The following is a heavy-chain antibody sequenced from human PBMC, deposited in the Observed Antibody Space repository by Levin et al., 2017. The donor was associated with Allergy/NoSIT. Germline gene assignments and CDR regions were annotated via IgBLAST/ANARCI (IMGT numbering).Heavy chain of an antibody. D-gene: IGHD3-9*01. CDR2: IYPGDSDT. Sequence: PGESLKISCKGSGYSFTSYWIGWVRQMPGKGLEWMGIIYPGDSDTRYSPSFQGQVTISADKSISTAYLQWSSLKASDTAMYYCARHPKPYYDILTGYANWFDPWGQGTLVTVSS. CDR1: GYSFTSYW. J-gene: IGHJ5*02. V-gene: IGHV5-51*01. CDR3: ARHPKPYYDILTGYANWFDP.